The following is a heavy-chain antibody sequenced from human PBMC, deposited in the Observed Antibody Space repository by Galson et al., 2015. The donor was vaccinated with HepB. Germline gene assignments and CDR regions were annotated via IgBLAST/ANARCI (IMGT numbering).Heavy chain of an antibody. J-gene: IGHJ4*02. CDR3: ARPGQWELLPYYFDY. CDR1: GYSFPSYW. Sequence: QSGAEVTKPGESLKISCKGSGYSFPSYWIGWVRQMPGKGLEWMGIIYPGDSDTRYSPSFQGQVTISADKSISTAYLQWSSLKASDTAMYYCARPGQWELLPYYFDYCGQGTLVTVSS. CDR2: IYPGDSDT. V-gene: IGHV5-51*03. D-gene: IGHD1-26*01.